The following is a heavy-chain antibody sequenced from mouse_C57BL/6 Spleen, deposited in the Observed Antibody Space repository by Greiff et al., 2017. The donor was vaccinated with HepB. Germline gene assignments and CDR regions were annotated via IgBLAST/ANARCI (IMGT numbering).Heavy chain of an antibody. V-gene: IGHV14-3*01. CDR3: ARKLRVGYYAMDY. J-gene: IGHJ4*01. CDR1: GFNIKNTY. CDR2: IDPANGNT. D-gene: IGHD2-4*01. Sequence: VQLKQSVAELVRPGASVKSSCTASGFNIKNTYMHWVKQRPEQGLEWIGRIDPANGNTKYAPKFQGKATITADTSSNTAYLQLSSLTSEDTAIYYCARKLRVGYYAMDYWGQGTSVTVSS.